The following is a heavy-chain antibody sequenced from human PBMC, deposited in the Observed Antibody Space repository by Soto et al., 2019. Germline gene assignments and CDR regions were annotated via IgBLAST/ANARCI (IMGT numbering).Heavy chain of an antibody. J-gene: IGHJ5*02. Sequence: PSETLSLTCTVSGGSIISSSYYWGLIRQPPGKGLEWIGSIYYSGSTYYNPSLKSRVTISVDTSKNQFSLKLSSVTAADTAVYYCARHSLTVRYFEWRTNWFNPWGQGTLVT. CDR2: IYYSGST. CDR1: GGSIISSSYY. V-gene: IGHV4-39*01. D-gene: IGHD3-9*01. CDR3: ARHSLTVRYFEWRTNWFNP.